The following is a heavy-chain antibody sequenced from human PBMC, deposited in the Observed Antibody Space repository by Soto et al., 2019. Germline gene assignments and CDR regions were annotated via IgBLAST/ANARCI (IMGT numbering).Heavy chain of an antibody. V-gene: IGHV1-58*01. Sequence: SVKVSCKASGFTFTSSAVQWVRQARGQRLEWIGWIVVGSGNTNYAQKFQERVTITRDMSTSTAYMELSSLRSEDTAVYYCAAQSRSDPIVVVPAAMRVYYYYGMDVWGQGTTVTVSS. CDR1: GFTFTSSA. CDR2: IVVGSGNT. CDR3: AAQSRSDPIVVVPAAMRVYYYYGMDV. D-gene: IGHD2-2*01. J-gene: IGHJ6*02.